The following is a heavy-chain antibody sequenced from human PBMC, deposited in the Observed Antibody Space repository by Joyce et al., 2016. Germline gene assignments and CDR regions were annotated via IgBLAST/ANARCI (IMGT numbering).Heavy chain of an antibody. V-gene: IGHV1-2*05. Sequence: QVQLVQSGAEVKKPGASVKVSCKASGYSFNDHYMHWMRQTPGQGLEWMGRINPDSGGTIYAQKFQGRVTMTTDTSINTAYMELSSLRSDDTVVFYCARGPMPPYAFDIWGQGTLVSVSS. CDR1: GYSFNDHY. D-gene: IGHD2-2*01. CDR2: INPDSGGT. CDR3: ARGPMPPYAFDI. J-gene: IGHJ3*02.